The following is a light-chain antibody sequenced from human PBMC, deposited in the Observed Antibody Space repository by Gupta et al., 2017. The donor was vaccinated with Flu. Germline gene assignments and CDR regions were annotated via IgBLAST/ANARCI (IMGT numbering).Light chain of an antibody. V-gene: IGKV1-5*03. CDR3: QLYNSYSWT. J-gene: IGKJ1*01. CDR1: QSISSW. Sequence: PSTLSASVGDRVTITCRASQSISSWLAWYQQKPGKAPKLLIYKASTLESGVPSRFSGSGSGTEFTLTISSLQPDDFATYFCQLYNSYSWTFGQGTTVEI. CDR2: KAS.